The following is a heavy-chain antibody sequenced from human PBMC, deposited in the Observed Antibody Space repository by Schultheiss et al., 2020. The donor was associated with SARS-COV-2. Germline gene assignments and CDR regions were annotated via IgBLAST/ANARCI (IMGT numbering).Heavy chain of an antibody. D-gene: IGHD3-10*01. Sequence: GGSLRLSCAATGFSVSDKYMSWVRQAPGKGLEWVSIIHSGGTTYYSDSVRGRFTVSRDSPKNTVYLQMNSLRSDDTAVYFCARDSTFFSYYGMDVWGQGTTVTFSS. CDR2: IHSGGTT. CDR3: ARDSTFFSYYGMDV. CDR1: GFSVSDKY. J-gene: IGHJ6*02. V-gene: IGHV3-53*01.